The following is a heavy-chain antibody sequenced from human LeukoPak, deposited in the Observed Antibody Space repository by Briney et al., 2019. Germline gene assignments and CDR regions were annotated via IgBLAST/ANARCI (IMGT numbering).Heavy chain of an antibody. CDR3: AKDGAWPCTD. CDR2: IAHHGNDK. Sequence: GGSLRLSCVASGFPFNKNAMHWVRQGPGKGLEWVAYIAHHGNDKYYADSVKGRFTISRDNSKRTLYLQLNSLRLDDTAVYYCAKDGAWPCTDWGQGALVTVSS. CDR1: GFPFNKNA. J-gene: IGHJ4*02. V-gene: IGHV3-30*02. D-gene: IGHD2-21*02.